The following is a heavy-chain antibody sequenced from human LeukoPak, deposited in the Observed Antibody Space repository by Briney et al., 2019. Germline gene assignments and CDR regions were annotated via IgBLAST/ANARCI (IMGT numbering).Heavy chain of an antibody. Sequence: SETLSLTCTVSGGSISSYYWSWIRQPPGKGLEWIGYIYYSGSTNHNPSLKSRVTISVDTSKNQFSLKLSSVTAADTAVYYCARDLDSSGWVDYWGQGTLVTVSS. CDR2: IYYSGST. V-gene: IGHV4-59*01. CDR1: GGSISSYY. J-gene: IGHJ4*02. CDR3: ARDLDSSGWVDY. D-gene: IGHD6-19*01.